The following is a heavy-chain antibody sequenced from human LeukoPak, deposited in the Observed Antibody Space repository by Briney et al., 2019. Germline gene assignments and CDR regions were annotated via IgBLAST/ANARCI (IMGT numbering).Heavy chain of an antibody. J-gene: IGHJ4*02. CDR2: INTNTGNP. CDR1: GYTFTDYY. Sequence: ASVKVSCKTSGYTFTDYYIHWVRQVPGQGPEWMGWINTNTGNPTYAQGFTGRFVFSLDTSVSTAYLQISSLKAEDTAVYYCARGSIGAPHHFDYWGQGTLVTVSS. V-gene: IGHV7-4-1*02. D-gene: IGHD3-10*01. CDR3: ARGSIGAPHHFDY.